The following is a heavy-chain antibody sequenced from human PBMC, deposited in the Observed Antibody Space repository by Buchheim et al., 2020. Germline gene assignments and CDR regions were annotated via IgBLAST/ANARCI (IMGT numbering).Heavy chain of an antibody. J-gene: IGHJ4*02. CDR1: GFSLSDYW. CDR2: LYDEE. D-gene: IGHD3-9*01. Sequence: LAESGGGLFQPGGSLRLSCTASGFSLSDYWMHWVRQAPGKGLVWLSRLYDEEYYVYFVKGRFTISRDNAKNTLYLQMSSLSVDDTAVYYCVRGDSGYGNFQYWGQGAL. V-gene: IGHV3-74*01. CDR3: VRGDSGYGNFQY.